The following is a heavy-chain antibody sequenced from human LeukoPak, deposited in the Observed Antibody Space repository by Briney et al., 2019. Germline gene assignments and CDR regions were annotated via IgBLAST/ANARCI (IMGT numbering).Heavy chain of an antibody. Sequence: GGSLGLSCAASGFTFSSYAMHWVRQAPGKGLEWVAVISYDGSNKYYADSVKGRFTISRDNSKNTLYLQMNSLRAEDTAVYYCARENSGLDYWGQGTLVTVSS. V-gene: IGHV3-30-3*01. CDR2: ISYDGSNK. CDR1: GFTFSSYA. CDR3: ARENSGLDY. D-gene: IGHD5/OR15-5a*01. J-gene: IGHJ4*02.